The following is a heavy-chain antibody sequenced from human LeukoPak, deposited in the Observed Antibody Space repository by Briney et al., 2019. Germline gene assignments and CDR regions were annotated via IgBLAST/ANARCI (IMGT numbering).Heavy chain of an antibody. J-gene: IGHJ6*03. CDR2: IYTSGST. CDR1: GGSISSYY. CDR3: GGHNYYYYYIDV. V-gene: IGHV4-4*07. Sequence: SETLSLTCTVSGGSISSYYWSWIRQPAGKGLEWIGRIYTSGSTNYNPSLKSRVTISVDTSKNQFSLKLSSVTAADTAVYYCGGHNYYYYYIDVWGKGTTVTVSS.